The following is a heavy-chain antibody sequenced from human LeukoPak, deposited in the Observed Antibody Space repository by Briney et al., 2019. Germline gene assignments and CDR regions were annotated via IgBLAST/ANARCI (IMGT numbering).Heavy chain of an antibody. D-gene: IGHD1-26*01. CDR2: ISGSGGST. CDR1: GFTFSSYA. Sequence: GGSLRLSCAASGFTFSSYAMSWVRQAPGKGLEWVSAISGSGGSTYYADSVKGRFAISRDNSKNTLYLQMNSLRAEVTAVYYCAKEVGRGELGQAYYFDYWGQGTLVTVSS. J-gene: IGHJ4*02. V-gene: IGHV3-23*01. CDR3: AKEVGRGELGQAYYFDY.